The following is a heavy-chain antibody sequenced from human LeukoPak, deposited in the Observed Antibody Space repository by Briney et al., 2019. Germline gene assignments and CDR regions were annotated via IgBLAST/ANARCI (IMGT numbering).Heavy chain of an antibody. D-gene: IGHD3-10*01. CDR3: ARNTYYYGSGSYLYYYGMDV. CDR1: GYTFTSYG. J-gene: IGHJ6*02. CDR2: ISAYNGNT. V-gene: IGHV1-18*01. Sequence: ASVKVSCKASGYTFTSYGISWVRQAPGQGREWMGWISAYNGNTNYAQKLQGRVTMTTDTSTSTAYMELRSLRSDDTAVYYCARNTYYYGSGSYLYYYGMDVWGQGTTVTVSS.